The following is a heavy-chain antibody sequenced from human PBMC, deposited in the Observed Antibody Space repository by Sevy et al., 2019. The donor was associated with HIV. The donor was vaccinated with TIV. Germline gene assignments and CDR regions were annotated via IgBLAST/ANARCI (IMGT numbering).Heavy chain of an antibody. CDR2: IKQAGSEK. J-gene: IGHJ4*02. Sequence: GGSLRLSCTASGFTFSSYWMSWVRQAPGKGLEWVANIKQAGSEKYYVDSVKGRFTISRENVKNPLYLQMNSLRAEDAAVYYCAGEKAVAALYSDYWGQGTLVTVSS. V-gene: IGHV3-7*01. D-gene: IGHD6-19*01. CDR3: AGEKAVAALYSDY. CDR1: GFTFSSYW.